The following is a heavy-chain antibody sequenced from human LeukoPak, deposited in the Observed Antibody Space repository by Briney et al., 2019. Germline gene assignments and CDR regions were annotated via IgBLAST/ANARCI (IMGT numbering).Heavy chain of an antibody. Sequence: GGSLRLSCAASGFTFSSYAVSWVRQAPGKGLEWVSAISGSGGSTYYADSVKGRFTISRDNSKNTLYLQMNSLRAEDTAVYYCAKDQPGGSWYLSRLGDYYYGMDVWGQGTTVTVSS. J-gene: IGHJ6*02. CDR2: ISGSGGST. D-gene: IGHD6-13*01. CDR3: AKDQPGGSWYLSRLGDYYYGMDV. CDR1: GFTFSSYA. V-gene: IGHV3-23*01.